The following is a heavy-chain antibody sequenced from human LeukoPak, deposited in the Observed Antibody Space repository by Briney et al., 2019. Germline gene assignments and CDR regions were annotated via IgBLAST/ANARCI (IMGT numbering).Heavy chain of an antibody. Sequence: SETLSLTCTVSGVSISSYFWSWIRQPPGKGLEWIGYIYHSGSTNYNPSLKSRVTMSLDTSKNQFSLRLNSVTAADTAVYYCASAVNNYYFDFRGQGTLLTISS. V-gene: IGHV4-59*01. J-gene: IGHJ4*02. CDR1: GVSISSYF. D-gene: IGHD2/OR15-2a*01. CDR3: ASAVNNYYFDF. CDR2: IYHSGST.